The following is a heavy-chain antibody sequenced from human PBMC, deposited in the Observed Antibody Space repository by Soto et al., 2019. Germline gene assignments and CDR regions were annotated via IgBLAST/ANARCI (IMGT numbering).Heavy chain of an antibody. D-gene: IGHD1-1*01. V-gene: IGHV3-23*01. CDR3: SLQKGGDY. Sequence: EVQLLESGGGLVQPGGSLRLSCAASGFRYSSYDMSWVRQAPGKGLEWVSGISGSGGSTYYADSVKGRFTISRDNSKNTLYLKMNSLRAEDTAVYYCSLQKGGDYWGQGTMVTVSS. CDR1: GFRYSSYD. J-gene: IGHJ4*02. CDR2: ISGSGGST.